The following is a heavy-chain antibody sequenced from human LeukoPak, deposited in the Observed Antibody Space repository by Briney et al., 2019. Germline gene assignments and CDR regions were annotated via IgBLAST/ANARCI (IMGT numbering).Heavy chain of an antibody. J-gene: IGHJ3*02. V-gene: IGHV1-69*04. CDR3: ARDQGIGDASDI. Sequence: GSSVKVSCKAFGGTYSSYAISWGRQAPGQGLEWMGRINVILDTANYAQKFQGRVTIIADISTSTSYMELSSLRSEDTAVYYCARDQGIGDASDIWGQGTMVTVSS. CDR1: GGTYSSYA. CDR2: INVILDTA.